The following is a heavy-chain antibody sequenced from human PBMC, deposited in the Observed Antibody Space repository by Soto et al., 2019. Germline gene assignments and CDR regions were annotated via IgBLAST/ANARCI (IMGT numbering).Heavy chain of an antibody. CDR3: AKDPFPIDDYFDY. CDR1: GFTFSSHA. D-gene: IGHD2-21*01. J-gene: IGHJ4*02. CDR2: ISGSGGST. V-gene: IGHV3-23*01. Sequence: GGSLRLSCAASGFTFSSHAMSWVRQAPGKGLEWVSAISGSGGSTYYADSVKGRFTISRDNSKNTLYLQMNSLRAEDTAVYYCAKDPFPIDDYFDYWGQGTLVTVSS.